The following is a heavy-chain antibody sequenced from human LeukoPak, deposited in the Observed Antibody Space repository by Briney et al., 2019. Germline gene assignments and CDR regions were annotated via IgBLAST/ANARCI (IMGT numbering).Heavy chain of an antibody. CDR3: ARVYGDHFDC. D-gene: IGHD4-17*01. CDR1: GYTFTRYW. CDR2: IYPVDSDT. V-gene: IGHV5-51*01. Sequence: GESLKISCKGSGYTFTRYWIAWVRQMPGKGLECMGIIYPVDSDTRYSPSFQGQVTISADKSISTAYLQWSTLKASDTAMYYCARVYGDHFDCWGQGTLVTVSS. J-gene: IGHJ4*02.